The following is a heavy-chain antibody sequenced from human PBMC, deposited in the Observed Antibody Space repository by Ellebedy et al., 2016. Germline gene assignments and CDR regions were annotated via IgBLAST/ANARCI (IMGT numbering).Heavy chain of an antibody. CDR1: GVTLSRHD. V-gene: IGHV3-13*01. CDR3: ARGGGYSYDSWWYPDV. CDR2: ISVAGIT. Sequence: GESLKISXAGSGVTLSRHDMHWVRQAAGKGLEWVSMISVAGITKYADSVKGRFTVSREDARNSFYLQMNSLRAEDTAVYYCARGGGYSYDSWWYPDVWGRGTLVTVSS. D-gene: IGHD5-18*01. J-gene: IGHJ2*01.